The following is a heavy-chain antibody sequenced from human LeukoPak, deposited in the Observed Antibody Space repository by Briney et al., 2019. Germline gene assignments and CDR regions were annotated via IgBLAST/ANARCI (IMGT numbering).Heavy chain of an antibody. V-gene: IGHV1-8*01. Sequence: ASVKVSCKASGYTFTSYDINWVRQDTGQGLEWMGWMNPNSGNTGYAQKFQGRVTMTRNTSISTAYMELSSLRSEDTAVYYCARGRRGHSGSYYYYFDYWGQGTLVTVSS. CDR1: GYTFTSYD. CDR3: ARGRRGHSGSYYYYFDY. J-gene: IGHJ4*02. D-gene: IGHD1-26*01. CDR2: MNPNSGNT.